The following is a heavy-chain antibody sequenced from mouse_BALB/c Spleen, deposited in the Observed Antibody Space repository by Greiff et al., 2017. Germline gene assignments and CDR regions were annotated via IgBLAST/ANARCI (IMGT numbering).Heavy chain of an antibody. CDR2: IWAGGST. Sequence: VNVVESGPGLVAPSQSLSITCTVSGFSLTSYGVHWVRQPPGKGLEWLGVIWAGGSTNYNSALMSRLSISKDNSKSQVFLKMNSLQTDDTAMYYCARAQYGNYYYAMDYWGQGTSVTVAS. D-gene: IGHD2-10*02. CDR1: GFSLTSYG. J-gene: IGHJ4*01. V-gene: IGHV2-9*02. CDR3: ARAQYGNYYYAMDY.